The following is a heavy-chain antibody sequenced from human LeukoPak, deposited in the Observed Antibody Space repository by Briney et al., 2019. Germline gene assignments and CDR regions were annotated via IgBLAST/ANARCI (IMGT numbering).Heavy chain of an antibody. CDR1: GYTLTELS. J-gene: IGHJ4*02. Sequence: ASVKVSCKVSGYTLTELSMHWVRQAPGKGLEWMGGFDPEDGETIYAQKFQGRVTMTEDTSTDTAYMELSSLRSEDTAVYYCATAYYDILTGPDYFDYWGQGTLVTVSS. CDR3: ATAYYDILTGPDYFDY. CDR2: FDPEDGET. D-gene: IGHD3-9*01. V-gene: IGHV1-24*01.